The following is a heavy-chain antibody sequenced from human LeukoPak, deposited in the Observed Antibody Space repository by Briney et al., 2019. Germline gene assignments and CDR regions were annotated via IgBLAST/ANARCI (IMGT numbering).Heavy chain of an antibody. D-gene: IGHD6-19*01. Sequence: PSETLSLTCTVSGGSISSSPYFWGWIRQAPGKGLEWIASIHYSGSTYYNPSLKSRVTISLDTSKNQFSLKLSSVTAADTAVYYCARDYGQWLPRNHDAFDIWGQGTMVTVSS. V-gene: IGHV4-39*07. CDR2: IHYSGST. CDR1: GGSISSSPYF. CDR3: ARDYGQWLPRNHDAFDI. J-gene: IGHJ3*02.